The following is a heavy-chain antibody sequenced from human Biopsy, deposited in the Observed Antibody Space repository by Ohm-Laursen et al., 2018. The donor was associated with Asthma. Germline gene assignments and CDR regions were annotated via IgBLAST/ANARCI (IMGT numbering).Heavy chain of an antibody. V-gene: IGHV3-30*18. CDR1: GFSFSNYG. CDR2: ISFDGTNR. CDR3: AKEVFPGWELRRGPDS. Sequence: SLRLSCPAPGFSFSNYGMHWVRQTPGKGLDWVAVISFDGTNRNYTDSVKGRFTISRDNSRNTLHLEMNSLRAEDTAVYFCAKEVFPGWELRRGPDSWGQGTLVTVSS. D-gene: IGHD1-26*01. J-gene: IGHJ4*02.